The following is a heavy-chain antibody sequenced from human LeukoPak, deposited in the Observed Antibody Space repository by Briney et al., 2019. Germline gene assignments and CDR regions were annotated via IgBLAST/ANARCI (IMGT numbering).Heavy chain of an antibody. V-gene: IGHV1-18*01. J-gene: IGHJ3*02. D-gene: IGHD5-24*01. Sequence: ASVKVSCKASGYTFTSYGINWVRQAPGQGLEWMGWSSAYNGNTNYAQRFQGRVTMTTDTSTSTAYMELRSLRSDDTAVYYCARARHKDGHLYDAFDIWGQGTRVTVSS. CDR3: ARARHKDGHLYDAFDI. CDR2: SSAYNGNT. CDR1: GYTFTSYG.